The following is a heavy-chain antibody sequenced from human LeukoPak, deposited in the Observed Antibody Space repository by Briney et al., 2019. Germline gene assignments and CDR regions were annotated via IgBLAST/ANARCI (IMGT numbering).Heavy chain of an antibody. D-gene: IGHD3-22*01. Sequence: SETLSLTCTVSGGSISSYYWSWIRPPPGKGLEWIGYIYYSGSTNYNPSLQSRVTISVDTSKNQFSLKLSSVTAADTAVYYCAREGYDSSGLGVNAFNIWGQGTMVTVSS. J-gene: IGHJ3*02. CDR1: GGSISSYY. CDR2: IYYSGST. CDR3: AREGYDSSGLGVNAFNI. V-gene: IGHV4-59*01.